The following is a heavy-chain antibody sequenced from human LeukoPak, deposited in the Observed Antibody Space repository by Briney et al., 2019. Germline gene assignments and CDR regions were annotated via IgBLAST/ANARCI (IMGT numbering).Heavy chain of an antibody. V-gene: IGHV3-74*01. CDR3: ARDWYYALDY. CDR1: GFTFNSAW. Sequence: PGGSLRLSCVASGFTFNSAWMNWVRQAPGEGLAAVSRITSDGTTTWYADSVRGRFTISRDNAKNTLYLQMNSLRADDTAVYYCARDWYYALDYWGQGTLVTVSS. CDR2: ITSDGTTT. D-gene: IGHD2-2*01. J-gene: IGHJ4*02.